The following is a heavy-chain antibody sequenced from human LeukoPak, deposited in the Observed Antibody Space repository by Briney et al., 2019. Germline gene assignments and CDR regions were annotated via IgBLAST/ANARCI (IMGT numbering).Heavy chain of an antibody. Sequence: HPGRSLRLSCAASGSTFSSYAMPWVRQAPGKGLEWVAVISYDGSNKYYADSVKGRFTISRDNAKNSLYLQMNSLRAEDTALYHCARGDGDYGFDYWGQGTLVTVSS. CDR2: ISYDGSNK. J-gene: IGHJ4*02. CDR3: ARGDGDYGFDY. CDR1: GSTFSSYA. V-gene: IGHV3-30-3*01. D-gene: IGHD4-17*01.